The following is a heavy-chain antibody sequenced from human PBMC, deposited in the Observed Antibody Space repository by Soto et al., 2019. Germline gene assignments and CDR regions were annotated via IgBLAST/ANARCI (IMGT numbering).Heavy chain of an antibody. CDR1: GFTFSNYA. J-gene: IGHJ3*02. CDR3: AGSGGNSGAFDI. Sequence: PGGALRLSCAGSGFTFSNYAMSWGRQGPGKGLEGVSTISGSGGATYYADSVKGRFTISRDNSKNTLYLQMNSLRAEDTALYYCAGSGGNSGAFDIWGQGTMVTVSS. D-gene: IGHD2-21*02. CDR2: ISGSGGAT. V-gene: IGHV3-23*01.